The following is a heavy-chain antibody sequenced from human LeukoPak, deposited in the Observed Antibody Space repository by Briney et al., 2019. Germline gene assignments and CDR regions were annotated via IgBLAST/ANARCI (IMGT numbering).Heavy chain of an antibody. CDR2: INPNSGGT. V-gene: IGHV1-2*06. CDR3: AREKTDYYDNGGYHDS. D-gene: IGHD3-22*01. CDR1: GYIFAGYH. Sequence: ASVKVSCKTSGYIFAGYHIHWVRQAPGQGLEWMGRINPNSGGTNYAQKFQGRATMTRDTSITTAYMELTRLRSDDTAVYYCAREKTDYYDNGGYHDSWGHGTMVTVSS. J-gene: IGHJ5*01.